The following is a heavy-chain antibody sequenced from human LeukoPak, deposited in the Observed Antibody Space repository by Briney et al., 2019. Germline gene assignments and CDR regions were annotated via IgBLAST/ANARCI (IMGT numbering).Heavy chain of an antibody. J-gene: IGHJ3*01. CDR2: ITPMFGST. V-gene: IGHV1-69*13. CDR3: ARDDPDVVVIPGAADV. D-gene: IGHD2-21*01. CDR1: GDTFSNYV. Sequence: GASVKVSCKASGDTFSNYVISWFRQAPGQRREWMGGITPMFGSTYFTQKFQGRVTFTADDSTTTAYMELSSLKFEDTAVYYCARDDPDVVVIPGAADVWGQGTLVTVSS.